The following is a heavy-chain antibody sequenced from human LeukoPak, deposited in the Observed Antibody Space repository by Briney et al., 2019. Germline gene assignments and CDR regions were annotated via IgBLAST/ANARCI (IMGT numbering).Heavy chain of an antibody. CDR3: AKASTQGYSNSCYLDY. Sequence: GGSLRLSCAASGFTFSSYAMNWVRQAPGKGLEWVSTISGSGTYTYYADSVKGRFTISRDSSTDTLYLQMNSLKADDTALYYCAKASTQGYSNSCYLDYWGQGTLVTVSS. D-gene: IGHD6-13*01. J-gene: IGHJ4*02. CDR1: GFTFSSYA. CDR2: ISGSGTYT. V-gene: IGHV3-23*01.